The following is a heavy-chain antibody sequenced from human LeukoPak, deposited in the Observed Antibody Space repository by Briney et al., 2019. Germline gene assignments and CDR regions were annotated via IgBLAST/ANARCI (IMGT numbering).Heavy chain of an antibody. V-gene: IGHV1-2*02. CDR2: INPNSGGT. J-gene: IGHJ6*02. CDR1: GYTFTGYY. Sequence: GASVKVSCKASGYTFTGYYMHWVRQAPGRGLEWMGWINPNSGGTNYAQKFQGRVTMTRDTSISTAYMDLSRLRSDDTAVYYCARGELLAAAETYYYYYGMDVWGQGTTVTVSS. D-gene: IGHD6-13*01. CDR3: ARGELLAAAETYYYYYGMDV.